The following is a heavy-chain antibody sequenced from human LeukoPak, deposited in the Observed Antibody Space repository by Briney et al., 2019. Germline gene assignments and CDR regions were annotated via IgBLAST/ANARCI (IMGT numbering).Heavy chain of an antibody. CDR2: ISSGSSYI. CDR1: GFTFSSYS. CDR3: ARASDSSGYYSYFDH. Sequence: GGSLRLSCAASGFTFSSYSMNWVRQAPGKGLEWVSSISSGSSYIYYADSVKGRFTISRDNAKNSLYLQMNSLRAEDTAAYYCARASDSSGYYSYFDHWGQGTLVTVSS. D-gene: IGHD3-22*01. V-gene: IGHV3-21*01. J-gene: IGHJ1*01.